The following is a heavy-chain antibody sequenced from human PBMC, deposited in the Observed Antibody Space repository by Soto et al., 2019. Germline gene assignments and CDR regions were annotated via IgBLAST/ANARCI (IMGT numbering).Heavy chain of an antibody. CDR3: AKGHSRGWYDRVDY. D-gene: IGHD6-19*01. V-gene: IGHV3-30*18. Sequence: QVQLVESGGGVVQPGRSLRLSCAASGFTFSSYGMHWVRAAPGKGLEWVAVISYDGSNKYYADSVKGRFTISSDNSKNTKYLQSTRLRAEDTAAYYCAKGHSRGWYDRVDYWGQGTLVTVSS. J-gene: IGHJ4*02. CDR1: GFTFSSYG. CDR2: ISYDGSNK.